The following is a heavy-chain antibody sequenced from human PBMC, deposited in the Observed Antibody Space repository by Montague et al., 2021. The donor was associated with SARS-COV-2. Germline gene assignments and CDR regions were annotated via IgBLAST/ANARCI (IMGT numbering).Heavy chain of an antibody. V-gene: IGHV4-59*11. Sequence: SKTLSLTCSVSGGSISGHYWSWIRQPPGKGLEWIGNFDHSGNTKYNPSLKSRATISVDTSKNQFALRLSSVTAADTAVYYCAREFRIELWQTNWYFGLWGRGTLVTVSS. CDR3: AREFRIELWQTNWYFGL. CDR2: FDHSGNT. J-gene: IGHJ2*01. CDR1: GGSISGHY. D-gene: IGHD3-16*01.